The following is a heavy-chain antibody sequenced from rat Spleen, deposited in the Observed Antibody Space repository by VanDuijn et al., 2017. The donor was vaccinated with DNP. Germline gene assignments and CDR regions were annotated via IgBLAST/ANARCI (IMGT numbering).Heavy chain of an antibody. J-gene: IGHJ4*01. Sequence: EVQLQESGPGLVKPSQSLSLTCSVTGYSITSNYWGWIRKFPGNKMEWMGHISYSGSTSYNPSLKSRISITRDTSKNQFFLQLNSVTTEDTATYYCARHEYTTDYYYFYYYVMDAWGQGASVTVSS. CDR1: GYSITSNY. D-gene: IGHD1-6*01. CDR2: ISYSGST. CDR3: ARHEYTTDYYYFYYYVMDA. V-gene: IGHV3-1*01.